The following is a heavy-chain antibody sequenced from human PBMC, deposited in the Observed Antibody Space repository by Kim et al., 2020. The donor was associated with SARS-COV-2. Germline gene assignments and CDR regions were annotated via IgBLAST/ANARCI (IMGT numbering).Heavy chain of an antibody. D-gene: IGHD4-17*01. CDR3: ASFYGDPPYYYYYYMDV. CDR1: GFTFSSYE. V-gene: IGHV3-48*03. Sequence: GGSLRLSCAASGFTFSSYEMNWVRQAPGKGLEWVSYISSSGSTIYYADSVKGRFTISRDNAKNSLYLQMNSLRAEDTAVYYCASFYGDPPYYYYYYMDVWGKGTTVTVSS. CDR2: ISSSGSTI. J-gene: IGHJ6*03.